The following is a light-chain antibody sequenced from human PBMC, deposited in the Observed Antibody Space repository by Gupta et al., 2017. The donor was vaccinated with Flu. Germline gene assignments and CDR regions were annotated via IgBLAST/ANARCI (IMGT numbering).Light chain of an antibody. CDR3: QQYSNSRRT. CDR2: KAS. V-gene: IGKV1-5*03. CDR1: QSNRTC. Sequence: DMQMTQSPSTLSASVGDRVTITCRASQSNRTCLAWYQQKPGKAPKLLIYKASRVEGGIPLRFSGSGSGTEFTLTISSLQPEDFANYYCQQYSNSRRTFGQGAKVEIK. J-gene: IGKJ1*01.